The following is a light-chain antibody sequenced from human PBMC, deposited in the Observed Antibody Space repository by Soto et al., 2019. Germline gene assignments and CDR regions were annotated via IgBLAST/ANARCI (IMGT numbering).Light chain of an antibody. V-gene: IGLV2-14*01. CDR3: SSYGGFNNVL. CDR2: EVT. CDR1: SSDVGGYYY. Sequence: QSVLTQPASVSGSPGQTITISCTGTSSDVGGYYYVSWYQHHPGKVPKLIIYEVTNRPSGVSNRFSGSRSGNTASLTVSGLQTEDEADYYCSSYGGFNNVLFGGGTKLTVL. J-gene: IGLJ2*01.